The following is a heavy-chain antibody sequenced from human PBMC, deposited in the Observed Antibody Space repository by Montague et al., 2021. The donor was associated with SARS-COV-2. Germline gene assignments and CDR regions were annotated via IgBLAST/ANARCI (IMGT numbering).Heavy chain of an antibody. J-gene: IGHJ6*02. CDR2: INWNGSST. V-gene: IGHV3-20*04. CDR3: ARGIVGATVPLDYYYGMDV. Sequence: SLRLSCAASGFTFGDHGMSWVRQAPGKGLEWVSGINWNGSSTGYADSVKGRFTISRDNVKNSLYMQMNSLRAEDTALYYCARGIVGATVPLDYYYGMDVWGQGTTVTVSS. D-gene: IGHD1-26*01. CDR1: GFTFGDHG.